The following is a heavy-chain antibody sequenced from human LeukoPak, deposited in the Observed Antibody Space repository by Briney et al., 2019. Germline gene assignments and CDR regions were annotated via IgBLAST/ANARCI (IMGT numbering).Heavy chain of an antibody. CDR3: ARDYGYDPNWFDP. CDR2: IIPIFGTA. D-gene: IGHD5-12*01. J-gene: IGHJ5*02. CDR1: GYTFTSYG. V-gene: IGHV1-69*13. Sequence: SVKVSCKASGYTFTSYGLSWVRQAPGQGLEWMGGIIPIFGTANYAQKFQGRVTITADESTSTAYMELSSLRSEDTAVYYCARDYGYDPNWFDPWGQGTLVTVSS.